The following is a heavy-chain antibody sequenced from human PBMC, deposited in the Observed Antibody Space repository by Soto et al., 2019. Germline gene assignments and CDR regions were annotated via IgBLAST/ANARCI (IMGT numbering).Heavy chain of an antibody. D-gene: IGHD2-15*01. Sequence: GSLRLSCAASGFTFSSYAMSWVRQAPGKGLGWASGISGSGGSTYYTDSVKGRFTFSRDNSKNTLYLQMNSLRAEDTAIYYCARRACSGSSCSLDYWGQGTLVTVSS. J-gene: IGHJ4*02. CDR3: ARRACSGSSCSLDY. V-gene: IGHV3-23*01. CDR2: ISGSGGST. CDR1: GFTFSSYA.